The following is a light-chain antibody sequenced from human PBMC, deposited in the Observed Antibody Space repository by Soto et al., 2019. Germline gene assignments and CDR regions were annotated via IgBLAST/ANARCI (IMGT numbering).Light chain of an antibody. CDR3: QQRC. J-gene: IGKJ4*01. CDR2: DAS. Sequence: IVLTHSPPTLSLSPGERATLSCRASQSVSSYLAWYQQKPGQAPRLLIYDASNRATGIPARFSGSGSGTDFALTISSLEPEDFAVYYCQQRCFGGGTKGDIK. V-gene: IGKV3-11*01. CDR1: QSVSSY.